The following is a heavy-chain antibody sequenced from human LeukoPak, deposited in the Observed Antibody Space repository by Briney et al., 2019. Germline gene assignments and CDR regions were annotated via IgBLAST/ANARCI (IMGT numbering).Heavy chain of an antibody. CDR3: ARGRGDSRGTSFDS. D-gene: IGHD3-22*01. V-gene: IGHV1-2*02. CDR1: GYTFTGYY. CDR2: INPNSGGT. J-gene: IGHJ4*02. Sequence: GASVKVSCKASGYTFTGYYMHWVRQAPGQGLEWMGWINPNSGGTNYAQKFQGRVTMTRDTSISTAYMELSRLRSDDTAVYYCARGRGDSRGTSFDSWGQGTLVTVSS.